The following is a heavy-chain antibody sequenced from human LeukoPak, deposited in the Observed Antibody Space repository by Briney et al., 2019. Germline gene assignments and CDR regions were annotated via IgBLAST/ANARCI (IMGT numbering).Heavy chain of an antibody. V-gene: IGHV3-23*05. D-gene: IGHD6-13*01. CDR1: GFTFSVSV. CDR2: VSSSGSNT. J-gene: IGHJ4*02. Sequence: GGSLRLSCAASGFTFSVSVMNWVRRAAGKGLEWVSGVSSSGSNTYYAESVKGRFTISRDNHKNTVHLQMNSLRVEDTAMYYCAKEGGYASSWIWGQGILVTVSS. CDR3: AKEGGYASSWI.